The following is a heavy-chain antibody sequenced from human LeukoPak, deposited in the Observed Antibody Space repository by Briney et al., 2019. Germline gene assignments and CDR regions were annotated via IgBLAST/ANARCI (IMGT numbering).Heavy chain of an antibody. V-gene: IGHV4-34*01. D-gene: IGHD3-16*01. Sequence: SETLSLTCAVYGGSFSGYYWSWIRQPPGKGLEWIGEINHIGSTNYNPSLKSRVTISVDTSKNQFSLKLSSVTAADTAVYYCARGPFGGVTNQYYFDYWGQGTLVTVSS. CDR1: GGSFSGYY. CDR2: INHIGST. CDR3: ARGPFGGVTNQYYFDY. J-gene: IGHJ4*02.